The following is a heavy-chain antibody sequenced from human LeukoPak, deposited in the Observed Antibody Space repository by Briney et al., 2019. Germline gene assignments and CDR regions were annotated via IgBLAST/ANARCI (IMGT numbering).Heavy chain of an antibody. CDR1: GGTFSSYA. D-gene: IGHD6-13*01. Sequence: ASVKVSCKASGGTFSSYAISWVRQAPGQGLEWTGRIIPIFGTANYAQKFQGRVTITTDESTSTAYMELSSLRSEDTAVYYCARDRAWVYSNPIYYYYYYMDVWGKGTTVTVSS. V-gene: IGHV1-69*05. CDR2: IIPIFGTA. CDR3: ARDRAWVYSNPIYYYYYYMDV. J-gene: IGHJ6*03.